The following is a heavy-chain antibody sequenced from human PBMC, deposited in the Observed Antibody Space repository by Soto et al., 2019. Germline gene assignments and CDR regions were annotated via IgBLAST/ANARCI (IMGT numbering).Heavy chain of an antibody. CDR2: ISGSGGST. CDR1: GFTFSSYS. J-gene: IGHJ4*02. V-gene: IGHV3-23*01. D-gene: IGHD4-17*01. Sequence: PGGSLRLSCAASGFTFSSYSMSWVRQAPGKGLEWVSAISGSGGSTYYADSVKGRFTISRDNSKNTLYLQMNSLRAEDTAVYYCANSIGHGDYVFDYWGQGTLVTVSS. CDR3: ANSIGHGDYVFDY.